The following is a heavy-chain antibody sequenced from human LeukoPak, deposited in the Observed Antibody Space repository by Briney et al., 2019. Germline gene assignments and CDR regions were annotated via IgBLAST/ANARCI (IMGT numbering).Heavy chain of an antibody. J-gene: IGHJ1*01. CDR1: GGTFSSYA. D-gene: IGHD6-19*01. CDR3: AGSWGQWLPTLGYFQH. Sequence: SVKVSCKASGGTFSSYAISWVRQAPGQGIEWMGGIIPIFGTANYAQKFQGRVTITTDESTSTAYMELSSLRSEDTAVYYCAGSWGQWLPTLGYFQHWGQGTLVTVSS. V-gene: IGHV1-69*05. CDR2: IIPIFGTA.